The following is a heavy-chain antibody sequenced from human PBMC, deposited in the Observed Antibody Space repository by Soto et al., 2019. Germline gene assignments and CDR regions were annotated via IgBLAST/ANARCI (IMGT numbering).Heavy chain of an antibody. V-gene: IGHV1-8*01. J-gene: IGHJ5*01. CDR1: GYTFASYD. D-gene: IGHD2-21*01. CDR3: ARSDGYHFNWLDS. Sequence: QVQLVQSGAEVKTPGASVKVSCKASGYTFASYDMNWVRQAPGQGLEWMGWMNPNSNNTGYAQKFQGRLTMTRDIALSIAHMELSSLRNEDTAAYYCARSDGYHFNWLDSWGQGTLVTVSA. CDR2: MNPNSNNT.